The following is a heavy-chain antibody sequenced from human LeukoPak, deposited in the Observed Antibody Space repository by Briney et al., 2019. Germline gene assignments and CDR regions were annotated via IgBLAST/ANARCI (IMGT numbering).Heavy chain of an antibody. D-gene: IGHD5-12*01. Sequence: ASVKVSCKASGGTFSSYAISWVRQAPGQGLEWMGGIIPIFGTANYAQKFQGRVTIAADESTSTAYMELSSLRSEDTAVYYCARSNLESGYTYYWGQGTLVTVSS. CDR3: ARSNLESGYTYY. CDR2: IIPIFGTA. CDR1: GGTFSSYA. J-gene: IGHJ4*02. V-gene: IGHV1-69*13.